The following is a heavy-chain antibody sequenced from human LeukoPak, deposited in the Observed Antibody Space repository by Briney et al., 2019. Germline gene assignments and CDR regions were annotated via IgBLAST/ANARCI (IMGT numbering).Heavy chain of an antibody. J-gene: IGHJ6*03. CDR1: GFTFSSYW. CDR3: ARHTTNWNWSFYYYYYMDV. CDR2: IKQDGSEK. Sequence: GGSLRLSCAASGFTFSSYWMSWVRQAPGKGLEWVANIKQDGSEKYYVDSVKGRFTISRDNAKNSLYLQMNSLRAEDTAVYYCARHTTNWNWSFYYYYYMDVWGKGTTVTVSS. D-gene: IGHD1-7*01. V-gene: IGHV3-7*01.